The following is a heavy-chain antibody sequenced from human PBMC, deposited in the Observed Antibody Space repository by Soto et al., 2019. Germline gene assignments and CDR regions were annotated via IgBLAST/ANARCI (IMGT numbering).Heavy chain of an antibody. Sequence: GGSLRLSCAASGFTFSSYGMHWVRQAPGKGLEWVAVISYDGSNKYYADSVKGRFTISRDNSKNTLYLQMNSLRAEDTAVYYCAGQGGLLLLVYWGQGTLVTVSS. CDR1: GFTFSSYG. CDR3: AGQGGLLLLVY. J-gene: IGHJ4*02. D-gene: IGHD2-2*01. V-gene: IGHV3-30*03. CDR2: ISYDGSNK.